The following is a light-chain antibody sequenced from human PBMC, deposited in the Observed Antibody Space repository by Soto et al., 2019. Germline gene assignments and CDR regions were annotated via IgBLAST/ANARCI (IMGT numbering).Light chain of an antibody. Sequence: DIQMTQSPSTLSASVGDRVTITCRASQSVNGWLDWYQQKPGKAPKLLIYAASNLESGVPSRFSDSGSGTEFTLNISSLQPDYSSTYYCQRYNSNPWTFGQGTKVEVK. J-gene: IGKJ1*01. CDR3: QRYNSNPWT. CDR1: QSVNGW. V-gene: IGKV1-5*01. CDR2: AAS.